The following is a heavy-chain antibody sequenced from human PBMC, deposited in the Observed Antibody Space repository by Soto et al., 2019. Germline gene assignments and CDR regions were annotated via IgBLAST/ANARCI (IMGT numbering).Heavy chain of an antibody. CDR3: AVNSGYEQAFDY. CDR2: IYYSGST. D-gene: IGHD5-12*01. J-gene: IGHJ4*02. Sequence: PSETLSLTCTVSGGSISSYYWSWIRQPPGKGLEWIGYIYYSGSTNYNPSLKSRVTISVDTSKNQFSLKLSSVTAADTAVYYCAVNSGYEQAFDYWGQGTLVTVS. V-gene: IGHV4-59*01. CDR1: GGSISSYY.